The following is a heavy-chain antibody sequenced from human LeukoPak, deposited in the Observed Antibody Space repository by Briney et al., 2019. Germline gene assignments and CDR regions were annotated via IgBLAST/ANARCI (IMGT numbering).Heavy chain of an antibody. CDR3: AREGSGYGYYYYYMDV. V-gene: IGHV4-34*01. J-gene: IGHJ6*03. Sequence: SETLSLTCAVYGGSFSGYYWSWIRQPPGKGLEWIGEINHSGSTNYNPSLKSRVTISVDTSKNQFSLKLSSVTAADTAVYYCAREGSGYGYYYYYMDVWGKGTTVTVSS. D-gene: IGHD3-22*01. CDR1: GGSFSGYY. CDR2: INHSGST.